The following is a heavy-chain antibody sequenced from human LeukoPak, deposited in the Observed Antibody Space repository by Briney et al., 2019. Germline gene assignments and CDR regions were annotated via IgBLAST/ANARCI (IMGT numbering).Heavy chain of an antibody. J-gene: IGHJ4*02. Sequence: SVKVSCKASGGTFSSYAFSWVRQAPGQGLEWMGGIIPIFGTANYAQKFQGRVTITTDESTSTAYMELSSLRSEDTAVYYCARVSRVLGYCSSTSCQYFDYWGQGTLVTVSS. CDR2: IIPIFGTA. CDR1: GGTFSSYA. D-gene: IGHD2-2*01. CDR3: ARVSRVLGYCSSTSCQYFDY. V-gene: IGHV1-69*05.